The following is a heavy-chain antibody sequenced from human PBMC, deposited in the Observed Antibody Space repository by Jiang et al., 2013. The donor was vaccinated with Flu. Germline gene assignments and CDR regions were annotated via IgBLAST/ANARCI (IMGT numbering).Heavy chain of an antibody. J-gene: IGHJ4*02. D-gene: IGHD3-22*01. CDR2: T. CDR3: AKLVDYFDSSGYFDS. Sequence: TYYTDSVKGRFSISRDNSKNTLYLEMNSLRGEDTAVYFCAKLVDYFDSSGYFDSWGQGILVTVSS. V-gene: IGHV3-23*01.